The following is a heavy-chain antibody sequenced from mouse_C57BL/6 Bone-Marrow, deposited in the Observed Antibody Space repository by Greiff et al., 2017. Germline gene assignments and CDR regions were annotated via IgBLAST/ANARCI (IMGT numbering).Heavy chain of an antibody. Sequence: QVQLQQPGAELVRPGSSVKLSCKASGYTFTSYWMHWVKQRPIQGLEWIGNIDPSDSETHYNQKFKDKATLTVDKSSSPAYMQLSSLTSEDSAVYYCARSDGDYSSSDFDVWGTGTPVTVSS. D-gene: IGHD2-13*01. J-gene: IGHJ1*03. CDR1: GYTFTSYW. V-gene: IGHV1-52*01. CDR2: IDPSDSET. CDR3: ARSDGDYSSSDFDV.